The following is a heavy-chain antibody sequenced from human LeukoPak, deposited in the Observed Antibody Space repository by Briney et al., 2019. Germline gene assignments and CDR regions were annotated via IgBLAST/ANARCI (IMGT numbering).Heavy chain of an antibody. CDR3: SRGHRPSSAYHWNAMDV. V-gene: IGHV4-31*03. CDR1: GRSLSMGSDW. CDR2: RYYSGDT. D-gene: IGHD1-1*01. J-gene: IGHJ6*02. Sequence: PSQTLSLTCPVSGRSLSMGSDWWSWIRQHPEKGLEWIGYRYYSGDTYYNPSLKSRVSISLDTFKNQLSLTLTSVTAADTAVYYCSRGHRPSSAYHWNAMDVWGQGTRVTVSS.